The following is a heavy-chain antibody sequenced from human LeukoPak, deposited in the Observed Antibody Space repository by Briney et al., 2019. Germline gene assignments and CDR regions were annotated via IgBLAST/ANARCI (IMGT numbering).Heavy chain of an antibody. V-gene: IGHV3-21*01. CDR2: ISSTSSYI. D-gene: IGHD1-7*01. CDR3: ARVPNWNSVNWFDP. J-gene: IGHJ5*02. CDR1: GFTFSSYD. Sequence: TGGSLRLSCAASGFTFSSYDMNWVRQAPGKGLEWVSSISSTSSYIYYADSVKGRFTISRDNAKNSLYLQMNSLRAGDTAVYYCARVPNWNSVNWFDPWGQGTLVTVSS.